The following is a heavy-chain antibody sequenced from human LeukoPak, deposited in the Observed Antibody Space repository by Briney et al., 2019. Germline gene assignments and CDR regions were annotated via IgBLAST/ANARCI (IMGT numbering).Heavy chain of an antibody. V-gene: IGHV1-24*01. CDR1: GYTLTELS. D-gene: IGHD3-10*01. J-gene: IGHJ4*02. CDR3: ARHFYGSGTYYHFDY. Sequence: ASVNVSFMVSGYTLTELSMHWVRQAPGKGLEWMGGFDPEDGETIYAQKFQGRVTMTEDTSTSTAYMELRSLRSDDTAVYYCARHFYGSGTYYHFDYWGQGTLVTVSS. CDR2: FDPEDGET.